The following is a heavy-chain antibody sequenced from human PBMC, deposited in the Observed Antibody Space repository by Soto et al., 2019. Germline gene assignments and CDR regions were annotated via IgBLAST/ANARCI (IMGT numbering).Heavy chain of an antibody. CDR3: ANTAAGYCSSTRCYHYDDYYMDV. Sequence: EVQLLESGGGLVQPGGSLRLSCAASGFTFSSYAMSWVRQAPGKGLEWVSAISGSGGSTYYADSVKGQFTISRDNSKNTLYRQMNRLRSEDTAVYYCANTAAGYCSSTRCYHYDDYYMDVWGKGTTVTVSS. V-gene: IGHV3-23*01. D-gene: IGHD2-2*01. CDR2: ISGSGGST. J-gene: IGHJ6*03. CDR1: GFTFSSYA.